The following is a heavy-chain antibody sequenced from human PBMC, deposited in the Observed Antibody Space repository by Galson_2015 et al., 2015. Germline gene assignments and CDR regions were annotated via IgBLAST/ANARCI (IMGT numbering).Heavy chain of an antibody. CDR1: GFTFPDYA. V-gene: IGHV3-9*01. Sequence: SLRLSCAASGFTFPDYAMHWVRHAPGKGLEWVSGISWNGGSLGYADSVKGRFSISRDNAKNSLYLQMNSLRPEDTAFYYCARNFIEGTNWDEYFPGYWGQGTLVTVSS. J-gene: IGHJ4*02. CDR2: ISWNGGSL. CDR3: ARNFIEGTNWDEYFPGY. D-gene: IGHD1-1*01.